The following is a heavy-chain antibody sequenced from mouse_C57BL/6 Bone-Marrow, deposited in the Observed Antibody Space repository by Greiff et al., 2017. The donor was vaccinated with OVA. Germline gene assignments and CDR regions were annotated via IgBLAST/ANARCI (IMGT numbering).Heavy chain of an antibody. Sequence: VQLKQSGAELMKPGASVKLSCKATGYTFTGYWIEWVKQSPGHGLEWIGEILPGSGSTNYHEKFKGKATFTADTSSNTAYMQLSSLTTEDSAIYYCARCPLTAVVGDYWGQGTTLTVSS. V-gene: IGHV1-9*01. J-gene: IGHJ2*01. CDR1: GYTFTGYW. D-gene: IGHD1-1*01. CDR2: ILPGSGST. CDR3: ARCPLTAVVGDY.